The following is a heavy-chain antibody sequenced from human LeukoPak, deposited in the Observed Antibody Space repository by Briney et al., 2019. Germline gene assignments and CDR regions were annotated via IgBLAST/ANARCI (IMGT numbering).Heavy chain of an antibody. CDR2: ISYDGRNK. D-gene: IGHD6-19*01. CDR1: GFTFSRYG. J-gene: IGHJ4*02. Sequence: GRSLRLSCAAPGFTFSRYGMHWVRQAPGKGLEWVAVISYDGRNKYYADSVKGRFTISRDNSKNTLYLQMNSLRVEDTAVYYCAKSAGYSSGFDYWGQGTLVTVSS. V-gene: IGHV3-30*18. CDR3: AKSAGYSSGFDY.